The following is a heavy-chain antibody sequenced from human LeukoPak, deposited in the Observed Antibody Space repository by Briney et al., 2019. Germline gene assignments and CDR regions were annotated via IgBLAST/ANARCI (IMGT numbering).Heavy chain of an antibody. CDR1: GGSFSGYY. CDR2: INHSGST. V-gene: IGHV4-34*01. Sequence: PSETLSLTCAVYGGSFSGYYWSWIRQLPGKGLEWIGEINHSGSTNYNPSLKSRVTISVDTSKNQFSLKLSSVTAADTAVYYCARVAVAGKNYFDYWGQGTLVTVSS. CDR3: ARVAVAGKNYFDY. D-gene: IGHD6-19*01. J-gene: IGHJ4*02.